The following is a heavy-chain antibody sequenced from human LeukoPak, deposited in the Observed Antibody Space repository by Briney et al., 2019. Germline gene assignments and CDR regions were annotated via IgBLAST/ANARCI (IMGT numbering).Heavy chain of an antibody. Sequence: ASVKVSCKASGYDFTSVGITWVRRAPGQGLEWMGWISPYNGNTRYAQKFQGRVAMTTDTSTTTAFMELRGLRFNDTAVYYCARAGPGSGWYFDYWGQGTLVTVSS. J-gene: IGHJ4*02. CDR2: ISPYNGNT. V-gene: IGHV1-18*01. CDR1: GYDFTSVG. D-gene: IGHD6-19*01. CDR3: ARAGPGSGWYFDY.